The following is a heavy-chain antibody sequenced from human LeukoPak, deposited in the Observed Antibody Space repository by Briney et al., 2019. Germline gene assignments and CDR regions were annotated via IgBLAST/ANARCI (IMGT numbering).Heavy chain of an antibody. D-gene: IGHD3-22*01. J-gene: IGHJ4*02. Sequence: PGGSLRLSCVASGFTFNSNWMSWVRQAPGKGLECVANIKQDGSEKYYVDSVKGRFTISRDNAKNSVSLQMNSLRVEDTAVYYCARDKYYDRYFDSWGQGTLVTVSS. CDR1: GFTFNSNW. CDR2: IKQDGSEK. CDR3: ARDKYYDRYFDS. V-gene: IGHV3-7*01.